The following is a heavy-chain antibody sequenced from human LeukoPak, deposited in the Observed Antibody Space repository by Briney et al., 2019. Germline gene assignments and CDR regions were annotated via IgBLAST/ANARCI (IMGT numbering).Heavy chain of an antibody. CDR3: ARDRGDSSSWYYSFGAFDI. CDR2: ISSSGSTI. D-gene: IGHD6-13*01. V-gene: IGHV3-11*01. J-gene: IGHJ3*02. CDR1: GFTFSDYY. Sequence: GGSLRLSCAASGFTFSDYYMSWIRQAPGKGLEWVSYISSSGSTIYYADSVKGRFTISRDNAKNSLYLQMNSLGAEDTAVYYCARDRGDSSSWYYSFGAFDIWGQGTMVTVSS.